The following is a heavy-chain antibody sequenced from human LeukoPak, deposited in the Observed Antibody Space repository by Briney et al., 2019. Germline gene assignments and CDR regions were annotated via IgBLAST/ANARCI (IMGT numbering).Heavy chain of an antibody. V-gene: IGHV3-11*01. D-gene: IGHD6-19*01. CDR2: VSSSGSTI. CDR1: GFTFSDYY. CDR3: ARINIAVAGKLFDY. J-gene: IGHJ4*02. Sequence: PGGSLRLSCAASGFTFSDYYMSWIRQAPGKGLEWVSYVSSSGSTIYYADSVKGRFTISRDNAKNSLYLQMNSLRAEDTAVYYCARINIAVAGKLFDYWGQGTLVTVSS.